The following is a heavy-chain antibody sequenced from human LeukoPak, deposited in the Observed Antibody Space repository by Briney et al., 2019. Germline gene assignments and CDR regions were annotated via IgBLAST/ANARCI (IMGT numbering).Heavy chain of an antibody. CDR3: AKALHSSSSGVVDY. Sequence: PGGSLRLSCAASGFIFSNYTMHWVRQAPGKGLEWVTFIRCDGSNKYYAESVKGRFTISRDNSKNTLYLQMNSLRAEDTAVYYCAKALHSSSSGVVDYWGQETLVTVSS. J-gene: IGHJ4*02. CDR2: IRCDGSNK. CDR1: GFIFSNYT. V-gene: IGHV3-30*02. D-gene: IGHD6-6*01.